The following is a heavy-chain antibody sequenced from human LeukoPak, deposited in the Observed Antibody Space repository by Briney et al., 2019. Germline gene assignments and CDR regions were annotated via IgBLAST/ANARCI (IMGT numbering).Heavy chain of an antibody. D-gene: IGHD3-22*01. J-gene: IGHJ4*02. CDR1: GYTFSCYS. CDR3: VRLRRNSDTSGFYYYYDF. V-gene: IGHV3-21*01. Sequence: SGGALILSCVAPGYTFSCYSINWVRQAPGKGLEWVSSITVRSDYIYYAYSVRGRFSISRDDARDSLYLQMNSVRAENTAVYYCVRLRRNSDTSGFYYYYDFWGQGTLVTVSS. CDR2: ITVRSDYI.